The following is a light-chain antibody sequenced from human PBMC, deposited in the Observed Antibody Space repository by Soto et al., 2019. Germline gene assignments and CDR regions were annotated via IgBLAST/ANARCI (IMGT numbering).Light chain of an antibody. CDR1: RDVGSD. V-gene: IGKV1-17*01. Sequence: QMTQSPSSLSASVGEKIITTCRASRDVGSDVSWYQQKPGQAPKLLIYAASNLYTGVPSRFSGSRSGTEFTLTISSLQPEDFATYYCQQLNSYPRTFGQGTKVDIK. CDR3: QQLNSYPRT. CDR2: AAS. J-gene: IGKJ1*01.